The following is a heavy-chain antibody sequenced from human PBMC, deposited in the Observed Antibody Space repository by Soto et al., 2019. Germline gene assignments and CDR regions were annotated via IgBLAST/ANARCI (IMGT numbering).Heavy chain of an antibody. CDR2: VSSSGVTI. CDR1: GFSLSSYS. Sequence: EVQLGESGGGLVQPGRSLRLSCEVSGFSLSSYSMNWVRQAPEKGLEWVSFVSSSGVTIYYADSVKGRFTISRDTANNSLYLQMDSRRDEDTAVYYCARDSRFSSGEDYFYYYGMDVWGQGTTVTASS. CDR3: ARDSRFSSGEDYFYYYGMDV. V-gene: IGHV3-48*02. J-gene: IGHJ6*02. D-gene: IGHD3-22*01.